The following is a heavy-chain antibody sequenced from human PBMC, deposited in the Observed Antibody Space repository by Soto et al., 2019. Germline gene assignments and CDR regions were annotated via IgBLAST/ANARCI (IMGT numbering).Heavy chain of an antibody. D-gene: IGHD2-2*02. Sequence: GASVKVSCKASGYTFTTYAIHWVRQAPGQRLEWMGWINAGNGKTKYSQKFQDRVTITRDTSATTAYMELSSLTSEDTAVYYCARAGDDCSTTSCYMIDYWGQGTLVTAPQ. CDR2: INAGNGKT. CDR3: ARAGDDCSTTSCYMIDY. J-gene: IGHJ4*02. CDR1: GYTFTTYA. V-gene: IGHV1-3*01.